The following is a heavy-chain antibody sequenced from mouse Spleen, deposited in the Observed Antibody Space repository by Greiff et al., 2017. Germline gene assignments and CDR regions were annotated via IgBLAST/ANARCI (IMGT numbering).Heavy chain of an antibody. CDR1: GFTFSSYG. D-gene: IGHD1-1*01. Sequence: EVKLEESGGDLVKPGGSLKLSCAASGFTFSSYGMSWVRQTPDKRLEWVATISSGGSYTYYPDSVKGRFTISRDNAKNTLYLQMSSLKSEDTAMYYCITTVVADWYFDVWGTGTTVTVSS. CDR3: ITTVVADWYFDV. CDR2: ISSGGSYT. V-gene: IGHV5-6*02. J-gene: IGHJ1*03.